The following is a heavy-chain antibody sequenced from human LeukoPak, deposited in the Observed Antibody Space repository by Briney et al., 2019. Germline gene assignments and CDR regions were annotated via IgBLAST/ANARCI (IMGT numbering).Heavy chain of an antibody. Sequence: SETLSLTCTVSGGSISSGGYYWSWIRQPPGKGLEWIGYIYHSGSTYYNPSLKSRVTISVDRSKNQFSLKLSSVTAADTAVYYCARDYTAMRGYYFDYWGQGTLVTVSS. CDR3: ARDYTAMRGYYFDY. V-gene: IGHV4-30-2*01. CDR2: IYHSGST. CDR1: GGSISSGGYY. D-gene: IGHD5-18*01. J-gene: IGHJ4*02.